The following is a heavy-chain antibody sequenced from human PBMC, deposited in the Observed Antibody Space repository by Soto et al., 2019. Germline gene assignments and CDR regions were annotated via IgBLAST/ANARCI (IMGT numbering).Heavy chain of an antibody. V-gene: IGHV4-59*01. J-gene: IGHJ5*02. D-gene: IGHD3-22*01. CDR1: GGSISSYY. CDR3: ARFLTYYYDISGPRNWLDP. CDR2: IYYSGST. Sequence: SETLSLTCTVSGGSISSYYWSWIRQPPGKGLEWIGYIYYSGSTNYNPSLKSRVTISVDTSQNQFSLKLSSVTAADTAVYYCARFLTYYYDISGPRNWLDPWGQGPLVTVSS.